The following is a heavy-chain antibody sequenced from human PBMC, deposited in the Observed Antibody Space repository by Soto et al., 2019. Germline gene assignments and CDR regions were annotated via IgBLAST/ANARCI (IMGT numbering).Heavy chain of an antibody. CDR2: INTDGSTR. CDR3: ARIANGAYPFDY. V-gene: IGHV3-74*01. J-gene: IGHJ4*02. Sequence: EVQLVESGGGLVQPGGSLRLSCAASGFTFSSYWMHWVRQAPGEGLVWVSRINTDGSTRCYADSVKGRFTISRDKAKNTLLLQMNRPTTEDTPVYYCARIANGAYPFDYWGQGTLVT. D-gene: IGHD6-13*01. CDR1: GFTFSSYW.